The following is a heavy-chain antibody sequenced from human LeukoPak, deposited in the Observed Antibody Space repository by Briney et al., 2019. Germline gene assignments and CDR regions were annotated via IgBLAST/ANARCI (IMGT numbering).Heavy chain of an antibody. CDR2: IYYSGST. V-gene: IGHV4-39*07. J-gene: IGHJ5*02. Sequence: SETLSLTCTVSGGSISSSSYYWGWIRQPPGKGLEWIGSIYYSGSTNYNPSLKSRVTISVDTSKNQFSLKLSSVTAADTAVYYCAGTPNWFDPWGQGTLVAVSS. D-gene: IGHD2-15*01. CDR1: GGSISSSSYY. CDR3: AGTPNWFDP.